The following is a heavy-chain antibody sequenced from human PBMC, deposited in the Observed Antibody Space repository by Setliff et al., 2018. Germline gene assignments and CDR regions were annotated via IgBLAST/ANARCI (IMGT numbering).Heavy chain of an antibody. J-gene: IGHJ4*02. CDR1: GYRFTNYW. Sequence: PGESLKISCKGSGYRFTNYWIGWVRQMPGKGLEWMGILKPGDSGIRYSPSFQGQVTLSADTSIATAYLHWTSLKASDTAMYHCVRHPYYDSSGYYSYFDYWGQGALVTVSS. V-gene: IGHV5-51*01. CDR2: LKPGDSGI. D-gene: IGHD3-22*01. CDR3: VRHPYYDSSGYYSYFDY.